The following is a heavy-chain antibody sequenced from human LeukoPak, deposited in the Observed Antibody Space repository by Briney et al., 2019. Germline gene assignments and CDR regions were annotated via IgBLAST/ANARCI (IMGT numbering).Heavy chain of an antibody. D-gene: IGHD2-2*01. CDR1: GYTFTGYY. Sequence: GPSVTVSCKASGYTFTGYYMHWVRHAPAQAREWVGRIKNNSGDTNIAERIQGRITMTSDTSISTAYMELSRLRSDDAAFYYCARDYCSSTSCLFVYWG. V-gene: IGHV1-2*06. CDR2: IKNNSGDT. J-gene: IGHJ4*01. CDR3: ARDYCSSTSCLFVY.